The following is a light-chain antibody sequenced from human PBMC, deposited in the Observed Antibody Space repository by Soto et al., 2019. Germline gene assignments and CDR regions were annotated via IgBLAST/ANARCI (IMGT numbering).Light chain of an antibody. CDR3: QQSYMHPIT. Sequence: DIQMTQSPSSLSASVGNRVTITCRASQSISTYLNWYQKKPGKAPNLLIYDASRLQSGVPSRFSGSGGGTDFTLSIRSVPTPPFAHYFCQQSYMHPITFGQGTRLEI. V-gene: IGKV1-39*01. CDR2: DAS. CDR1: QSISTY. J-gene: IGKJ5*01.